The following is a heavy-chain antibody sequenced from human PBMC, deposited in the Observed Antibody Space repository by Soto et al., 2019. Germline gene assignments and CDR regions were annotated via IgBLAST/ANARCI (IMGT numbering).Heavy chain of an antibody. V-gene: IGHV1-3*05. J-gene: IGHJ6*02. Sequence: QVQLVQSGAEEKKPGASVKVSCKASGYTFTSYAMHWVRQAPGQRLEWMGWINAGNGNTKYSQKFQGRVTITRDTSASTAYMALSSLSSEDTAVYYGARDPSYYGMDVWGQGTTVTVSS. CDR2: INAGNGNT. CDR1: GYTFTSYA. CDR3: ARDPSYYGMDV.